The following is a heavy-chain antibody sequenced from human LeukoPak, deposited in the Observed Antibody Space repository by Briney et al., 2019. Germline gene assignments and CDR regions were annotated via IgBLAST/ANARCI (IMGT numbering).Heavy chain of an antibody. J-gene: IGHJ4*02. D-gene: IGHD3-22*01. CDR2: IRSKANSYAT. CDR1: GFTFSGSA. Sequence: GGSLRLSCAASGFTFSGSAMHWVRQACGKGLEWVGRIRSKANSYATAYAASVKGRFTISRDDSKNTAYLQMNSLKTEDTAVYYCRYYDSSGYYGDFDYWGQGTLVTVSS. V-gene: IGHV3-73*01. CDR3: RYYDSSGYYGDFDY.